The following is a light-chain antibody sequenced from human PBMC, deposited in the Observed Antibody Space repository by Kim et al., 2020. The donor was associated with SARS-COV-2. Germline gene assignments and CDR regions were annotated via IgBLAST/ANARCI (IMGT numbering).Light chain of an antibody. CDR2: GAS. CDR1: PRLSRND. J-gene: IGKJ5*01. V-gene: IGKV3-20*01. Sequence: IVLTQSPGTLSLSPGDRATLSCRASPRLSRNDVAWYQQKPGQAPRLLIYGASSRATGIPDRFSGSGSGTDFTLTIRRLEPEDFAVYLCQQYGISPIVTFVQGTRLEIK. CDR3: QQYGISPIVT.